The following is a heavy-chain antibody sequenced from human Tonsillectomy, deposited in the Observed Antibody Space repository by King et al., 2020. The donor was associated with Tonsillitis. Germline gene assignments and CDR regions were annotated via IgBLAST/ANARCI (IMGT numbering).Heavy chain of an antibody. V-gene: IGHV4-30-2*01. J-gene: IGHJ4*02. Sequence: QLQESGSGLVKPSQTLSLTCAVSGGSITSGGYSWSWIRQPPGKGLEWIGYIFHSGSTHYNPSLQSRVTISEDRSKNQLSLNLKSVTAADTAVYYCARRVAYSYDSSGYWTYCSDYWGQGTLVTVSS. CDR3: ARRVAYSYDSSGYWTYCSDY. CDR1: GGSITSGGYS. D-gene: IGHD3-22*01. CDR2: IFHSGST.